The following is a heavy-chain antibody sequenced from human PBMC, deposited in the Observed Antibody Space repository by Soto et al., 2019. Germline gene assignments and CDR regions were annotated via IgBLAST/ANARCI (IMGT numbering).Heavy chain of an antibody. CDR1: GGSLSGYY. D-gene: IGHD1-26*01. J-gene: IGHJ6*03. Sequence: PSETLSLTCAVYGGSLSGYYWSWIRQPPGKGLEWIGEINHSGSTNYNPSLKSRVTISVDTSKNQFSLKLSSVTAADTAVYYCARLEATGPHYYMDVWGKGTTVTVSS. V-gene: IGHV4-34*01. CDR3: ARLEATGPHYYMDV. CDR2: INHSGST.